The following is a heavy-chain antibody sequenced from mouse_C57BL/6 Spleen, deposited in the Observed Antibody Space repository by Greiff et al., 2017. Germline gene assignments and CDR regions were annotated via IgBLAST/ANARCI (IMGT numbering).Heavy chain of an antibody. CDR2: IRLKSDNYAT. Sequence: DVKLVESGGGLVQPGGSMKLSCVASGFTFSNYWMNWVRQSPEKGLEWVAQIRLKSDNYATHYAESVKGRFTISRDDSKSSVYLQMNNLRAEDTGIYYCTGGITTVVAGPYAMDYWGQGTSVTVSS. V-gene: IGHV6-3*01. J-gene: IGHJ4*01. D-gene: IGHD1-1*01. CDR3: TGGITTVVAGPYAMDY. CDR1: GFTFSNYW.